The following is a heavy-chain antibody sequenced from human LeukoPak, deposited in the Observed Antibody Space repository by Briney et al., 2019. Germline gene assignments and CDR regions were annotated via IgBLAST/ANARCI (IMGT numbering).Heavy chain of an antibody. CDR1: GGSISSGDYY. Sequence: SQTLSLTCTVSGGSISSGDYYWSWIRQPPGKGLEWIGYIYYSGSTYYNPSLKSRVTISVDTSKNQFSLKLSSVTAADTAVYYCARDHYGGNSYYYYGMDVWGQGTTVTVS. CDR3: ARDHYGGNSYYYYGMDV. CDR2: IYYSGST. V-gene: IGHV4-30-4*01. J-gene: IGHJ6*02. D-gene: IGHD4-23*01.